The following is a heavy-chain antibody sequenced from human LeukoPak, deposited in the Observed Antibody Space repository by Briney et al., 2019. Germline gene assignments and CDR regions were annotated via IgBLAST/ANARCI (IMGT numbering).Heavy chain of an antibody. CDR2: ISGTGGST. CDR3: AKDPSHSGYWFDP. V-gene: IGHV3-23*01. J-gene: IGHJ5*02. D-gene: IGHD1-26*01. Sequence: GGSLRLSCAASGFTVSTYAMSWVRQAPGKGLEWVSGISGTGGSTYYADSVKGRFTISRDNSKNTLYLQMNSLRAEDTAVYYCAKDPSHSGYWFDPWGQGTLVTVSS. CDR1: GFTVSTYA.